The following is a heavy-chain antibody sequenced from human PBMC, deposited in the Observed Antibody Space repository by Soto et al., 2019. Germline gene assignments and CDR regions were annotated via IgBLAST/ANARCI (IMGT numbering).Heavy chain of an antibody. CDR2: IRASGDNT. D-gene: IGHD2-8*01. V-gene: IGHV3-11*06. Sequence: QVQLVESGGGWVKPGESLRLSCIGSGFFFSNNCMNWIRQAPGKGLEWVSYIRASGDNTIYAASRKGRFTISRDNARNSLWLQINSLTAEDTAVYYCARSSGWRQVGVYNYGLDVWGQGTTVIVSS. J-gene: IGHJ6*02. CDR1: GFFFSNNC. CDR3: ARSSGWRQVGVYNYGLDV.